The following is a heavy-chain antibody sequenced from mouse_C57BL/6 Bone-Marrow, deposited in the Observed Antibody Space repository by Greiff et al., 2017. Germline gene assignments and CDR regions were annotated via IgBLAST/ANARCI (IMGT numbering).Heavy chain of an antibody. Sequence: QVQLQQPGAELVKPGASVKMSCKASGYTFTSYWITWVKQRPGQGLEWIGDIYPTSGRTNYNEKFKSKAILTVDPSSNTAYMQLSSLTSEDSAVVYWARSGPLGRSFDYWGQGTTLTVSS. CDR3: ARSGPLGRSFDY. CDR2: IYPTSGRT. CDR1: GYTFTSYW. V-gene: IGHV1-55*01. J-gene: IGHJ2*01. D-gene: IGHD4-1*01.